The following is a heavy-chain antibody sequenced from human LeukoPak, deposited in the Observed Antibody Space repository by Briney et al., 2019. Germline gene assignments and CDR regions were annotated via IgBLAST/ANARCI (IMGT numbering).Heavy chain of an antibody. CDR3: ARASGVTIFGVASVFDY. J-gene: IGHJ4*02. Sequence: SETLSLTCTVSGGSISSSSYYWSWIRQPPGKGLEWIGYIYYSGSTNYNPSLKSRVTISVDTSKNQFSLKLSSVTAADTAVYYCARASGVTIFGVASVFDYWGQGTLVTVSS. CDR1: GGSISSSSYY. CDR2: IYYSGST. D-gene: IGHD3-3*01. V-gene: IGHV4-61*01.